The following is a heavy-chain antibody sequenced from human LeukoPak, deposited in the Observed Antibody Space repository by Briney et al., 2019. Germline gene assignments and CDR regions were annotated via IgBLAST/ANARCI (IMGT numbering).Heavy chain of an antibody. D-gene: IGHD3-10*01. CDR3: ARTATSMVRGVSDY. CDR1: GSTFSSFS. V-gene: IGHV3-21*04. CDR2: ISSSGSYI. Sequence: GGSLRLSCAASGSTFSSFSTYDFNWVRQAPGEGLEWVSTISSSGSYIYYADSVKGRFTISRDNAKNSLYLQMNSLRAEDTAVYYCARTATSMVRGVSDYWGQGTLVTVSS. J-gene: IGHJ4*02.